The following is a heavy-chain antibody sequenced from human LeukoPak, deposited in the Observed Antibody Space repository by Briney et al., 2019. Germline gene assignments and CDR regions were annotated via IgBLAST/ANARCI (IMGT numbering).Heavy chain of an antibody. J-gene: IGHJ6*03. CDR2: ISSSSSTI. D-gene: IGHD6-6*01. V-gene: IGHV3-48*01. CDR3: ARAGRIAARPGYYYYYYYMDV. CDR1: GFTFSSYW. Sequence: GGSLRLSCAASGFTFSSYWMSWVRQAPGKGLEWVSYISSSSSTIYYADSVKGRFTISRDNAKNSLYLQLNSPRAEDTAVYYCARAGRIAARPGYYYYYYYMDVWGKGTTVTVSS.